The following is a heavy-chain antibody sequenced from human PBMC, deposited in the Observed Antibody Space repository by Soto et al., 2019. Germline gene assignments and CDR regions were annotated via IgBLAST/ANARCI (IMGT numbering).Heavy chain of an antibody. V-gene: IGHV4-30-2*01. Sequence: QLQLQESGSGLVKPSQTLSLTCAVSGGSISSGGYSWSWIRQPPGKGLEWIGYIYHSGSTYYNPSLKSRVTIPVDRSKNQFSLKLSSVTAADTAVYYCARAVLVPDCSGGSCYSYYYGMDVWGQGTTVTVSS. J-gene: IGHJ6*02. D-gene: IGHD2-15*01. CDR3: ARAVLVPDCSGGSCYSYYYGMDV. CDR2: IYHSGST. CDR1: GGSISSGGYS.